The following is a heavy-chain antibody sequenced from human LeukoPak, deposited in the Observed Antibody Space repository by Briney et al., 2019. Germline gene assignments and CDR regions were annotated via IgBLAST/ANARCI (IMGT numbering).Heavy chain of an antibody. V-gene: IGHV4-4*07. D-gene: IGHD1-26*01. Sequence: PSETLSLTCTVSGGSISSYYWSWIRQPAGKGLEWIGRIYTSGSTNYNPSLKSRVTMSVDTSKNQFSLKLSSVTAADTAVYYCASPGIVGAKREAFDIWGQGTMVTVSS. CDR1: GGSISSYY. CDR3: ASPGIVGAKREAFDI. CDR2: IYTSGST. J-gene: IGHJ3*02.